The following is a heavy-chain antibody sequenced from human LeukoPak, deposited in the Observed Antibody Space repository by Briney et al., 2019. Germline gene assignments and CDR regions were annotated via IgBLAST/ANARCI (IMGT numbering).Heavy chain of an antibody. Sequence: KPGGSLRLSCAASGFTFSSYSMNWVRQAPGKGLEWVSSISSSSYIYYADSAKGRFTISRDNAKSSLYLQMNSLRAEDTAVYYCARVTPSAAAGTDYWGQGTLVTVSS. CDR2: ISSSSYI. CDR1: GFTFSSYS. D-gene: IGHD6-13*01. CDR3: ARVTPSAAAGTDY. V-gene: IGHV3-21*01. J-gene: IGHJ4*02.